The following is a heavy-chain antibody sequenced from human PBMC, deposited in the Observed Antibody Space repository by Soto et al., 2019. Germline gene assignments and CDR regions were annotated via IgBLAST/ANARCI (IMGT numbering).Heavy chain of an antibody. V-gene: IGHV4-59*01. CDR3: ARAYCSSPSCYAPRYFDL. D-gene: IGHD2-2*01. J-gene: IGHJ2*01. CDR2: IYYSGST. Sequence: QVQLQESGPGLVKHSETLSLTCTVSGGSISSYYWSWIRQPPGKGLEWIGYIYYSGSTNYNPSLRSRVTISVDTSKNQFSLKLSSVTAADTAVYYCARAYCSSPSCYAPRYFDLWGRGTLVPVSS. CDR1: GGSISSYY.